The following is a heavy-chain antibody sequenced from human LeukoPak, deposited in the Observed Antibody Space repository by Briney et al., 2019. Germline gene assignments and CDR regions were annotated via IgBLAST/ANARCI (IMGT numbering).Heavy chain of an antibody. Sequence: PGGSLRLSCAASGFTFSSHAMSWVRQAPGKGLEWVSVISGSGASTYYADSVKGRFTMSRDNSKNTLYLQMKSLRAEDTAVYFCAKIHDYVWRHLDYWCQGTLVTVSS. CDR1: GFTFSSHA. V-gene: IGHV3-23*01. CDR3: AKIHDYVWRHLDY. J-gene: IGHJ4*02. D-gene: IGHD3-16*01. CDR2: ISGSGAST.